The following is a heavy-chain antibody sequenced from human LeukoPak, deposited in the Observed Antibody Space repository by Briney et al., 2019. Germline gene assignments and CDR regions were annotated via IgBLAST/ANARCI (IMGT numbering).Heavy chain of an antibody. V-gene: IGHV4-34*01. J-gene: IGHJ4*02. Sequence: SETLSLTCAVYGGSFSGYYWSWIRQPPGKGLEWIGEINHSGSTNYNPSLKSRVTISVDTSKNQFSLKLSSVTAADTAVYYCARHRKYYYGSGSYFDYWGQGTLVTVSS. CDR1: GGSFSGYY. D-gene: IGHD3-10*01. CDR3: ARHRKYYYGSGSYFDY. CDR2: INHSGST.